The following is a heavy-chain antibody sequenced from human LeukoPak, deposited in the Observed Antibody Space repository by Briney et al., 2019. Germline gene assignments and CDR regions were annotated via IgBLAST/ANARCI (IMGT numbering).Heavy chain of an antibody. J-gene: IGHJ4*02. CDR3: ARRVGYCNSNGCPPFDY. V-gene: IGHV4-39*01. CDR2: IYYSGNT. CDR1: GGSIGSSGYY. Sequence: SETLSLTCTVSGGSIGSSGYYWGWIRQPPGKGLEWIGNIYYSGNTYYNPSLKSRVATSVDTSKNQFSLKLSSVTAADTVVYYCARRVGYCNSNGCPPFDYWGQGTLVTVSS. D-gene: IGHD2/OR15-2a*01.